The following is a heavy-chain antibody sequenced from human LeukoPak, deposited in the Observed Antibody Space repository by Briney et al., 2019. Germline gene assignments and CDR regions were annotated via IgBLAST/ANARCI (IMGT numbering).Heavy chain of an antibody. D-gene: IGHD5-24*01. Sequence: PGGSLRLSCAASGFTFRSYALHWVRQAPGRGLEWVALISYDGSNKNYADSVKGRFTISRDNSKNTLYLQMNSLRAEDTAVYYCARGAARMVEMGTMISFAYWGQGTLVTVSS. J-gene: IGHJ4*02. CDR1: GFTFRSYA. CDR3: ARGAARMVEMGTMISFAY. CDR2: ISYDGSNK. V-gene: IGHV3-30*04.